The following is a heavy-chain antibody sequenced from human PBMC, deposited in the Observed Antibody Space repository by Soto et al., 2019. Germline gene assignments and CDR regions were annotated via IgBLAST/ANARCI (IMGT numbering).Heavy chain of an antibody. J-gene: IGHJ4*02. Sequence: EQLRESGPGLVKPSETLSLTCSISDDSIGPYYWTWIRQTPRKELQWIGYVYTSGSTKYNSSLKSRVTSSLDASNSQFSLTMSSVTAADTGVYYCAREVVGNTWPGIFDSWGRGTLVVVSS. CDR1: DDSIGPYY. CDR2: VYTSGST. V-gene: IGHV4-4*08. CDR3: AREVVGNTWPGIFDS.